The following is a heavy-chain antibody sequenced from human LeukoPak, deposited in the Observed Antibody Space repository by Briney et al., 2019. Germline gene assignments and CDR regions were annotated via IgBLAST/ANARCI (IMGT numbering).Heavy chain of an antibody. Sequence: ASVKVSCKASGYTFTGYYMHWVRQAPGQGLEWMGWINTNTGNPTYAQGFTGRFVFSLDTSVSTAYLQISSLKAEDTAVYYCARAHYDYVWGSYRPHTFDYWGQGTLVTVSS. CDR1: GYTFTGYY. J-gene: IGHJ4*02. CDR2: INTNTGNP. D-gene: IGHD3-16*02. V-gene: IGHV7-4-1*02. CDR3: ARAHYDYVWGSYRPHTFDY.